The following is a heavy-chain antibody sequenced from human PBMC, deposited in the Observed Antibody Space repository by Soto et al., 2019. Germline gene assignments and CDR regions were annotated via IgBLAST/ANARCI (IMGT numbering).Heavy chain of an antibody. Sequence: GGSLRLSCAASGFTFSSYGMHWVRQAPGKGLEWVAVIWYDGSNKYYADSVKGRFTISRDNSKNTLYLQMNSLRAEDTAVYYCARKSGENNWFDPWGQGTLVTVSS. V-gene: IGHV3-33*01. CDR2: IWYDGSNK. J-gene: IGHJ5*02. CDR1: GFTFSSYG. D-gene: IGHD4-17*01. CDR3: ARKSGENNWFDP.